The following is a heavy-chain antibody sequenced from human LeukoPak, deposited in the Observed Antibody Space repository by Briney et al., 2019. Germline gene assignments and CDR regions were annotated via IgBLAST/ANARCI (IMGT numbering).Heavy chain of an antibody. D-gene: IGHD3-22*01. V-gene: IGHV3-23*01. Sequence: GGSLRLSCAASGFTFSSYAMSWVRQAPGKGLEWVSAISGSGGSTYYADSVKDRFTISRDNAKNSLYLQMNSLRAEDTAVYYCARASTYYYDSSGYPDAFDIWGQGTMVTVSS. J-gene: IGHJ3*02. CDR2: ISGSGGST. CDR1: GFTFSSYA. CDR3: ARASTYYYDSSGYPDAFDI.